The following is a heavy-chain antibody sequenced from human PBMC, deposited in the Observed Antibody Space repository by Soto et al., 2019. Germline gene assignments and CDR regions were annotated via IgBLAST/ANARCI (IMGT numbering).Heavy chain of an antibody. Sequence: GGSLRLSCAASGFTFRNYAMTWARQAPGKGLEWVSSLLRSGSRAYYADSVRGRFTISSGTSANSLYLQMDSLRAEDTAIYYCAKDAISGDGIWLMDSWGQGTVVTVSS. J-gene: IGHJ5*02. V-gene: IGHV3-23*01. CDR3: AKDAISGDGIWLMDS. CDR1: GFTFRNYA. D-gene: IGHD4-17*01. CDR2: LLRSGSRA.